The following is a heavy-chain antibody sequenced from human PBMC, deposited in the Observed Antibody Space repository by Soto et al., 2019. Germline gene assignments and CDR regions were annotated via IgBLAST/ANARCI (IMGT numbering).Heavy chain of an antibody. CDR2: ISDEGSNK. Sequence: GGSLRLSSAARGFTFSVYAMHWVRQAPGKRLEGVAVISDEGSNKYYADSVKGRLTISRDNSKNTVYLQMNSMRADDTAVYYCVRSLRRCSLFCGQGPTVTVS. CDR1: GFTFSVYA. J-gene: IGHJ6*02. D-gene: IGHD2-15*01. V-gene: IGHV3-30-3*01. CDR3: VRSLRRCSLF.